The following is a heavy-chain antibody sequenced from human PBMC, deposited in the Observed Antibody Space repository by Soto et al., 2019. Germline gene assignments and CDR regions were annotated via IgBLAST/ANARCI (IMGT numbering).Heavy chain of an antibody. D-gene: IGHD3-3*02. CDR1: GFPFSSYA. J-gene: IGHJ6*02. Sequence: GGSLSLSCAASGFPFSSYAMSWVRQAPGKGLEWVSAISGSGGSTNYADSVKGRFTISRDNSKNTLYLQMNSLRAEDTAVYYCAREGLVLAPSTVNSDHYYYAMDVWGQGTVVTVSS. CDR2: ISGSGGST. V-gene: IGHV3-23*01. CDR3: AREGLVLAPSTVNSDHYYYAMDV.